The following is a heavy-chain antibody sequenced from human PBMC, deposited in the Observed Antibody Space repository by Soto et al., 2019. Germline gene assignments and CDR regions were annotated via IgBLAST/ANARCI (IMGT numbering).Heavy chain of an antibody. J-gene: IGHJ4*02. CDR2: ISHSGSRT. D-gene: IGHD3-22*01. V-gene: IGHV3-23*01. CDR1: GFSFSTYA. Sequence: EVQLLESGGGLVQPGGSLRLSCAASGFSFSTYAMSWVRQAPGKGLEWVSGISHSGSRTFYADSVKGRFIISRDSSKKGVLLQMNSLRAEDTAVYYGAKEFGNDGSGFNYWGRGTLVIVSS. CDR3: AKEFGNDGSGFNY.